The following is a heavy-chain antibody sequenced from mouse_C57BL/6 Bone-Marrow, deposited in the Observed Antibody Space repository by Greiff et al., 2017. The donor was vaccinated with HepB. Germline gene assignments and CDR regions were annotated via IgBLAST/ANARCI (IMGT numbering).Heavy chain of an antibody. CDR2: IRNKANNHAT. Sequence: EVQLVESGGGLVQPGGSMKLSCAASGFTFSDAWMDWVRQSPEKGLEWVAEIRNKANNHATYYAESVKGRFTISRDDSKSSVYLQMNSLRAEDTGIYYCTGELEYYFDYWGQGTTLTVSS. CDR3: TGELEYYFDY. J-gene: IGHJ2*01. V-gene: IGHV6-6*01. D-gene: IGHD4-1*01. CDR1: GFTFSDAW.